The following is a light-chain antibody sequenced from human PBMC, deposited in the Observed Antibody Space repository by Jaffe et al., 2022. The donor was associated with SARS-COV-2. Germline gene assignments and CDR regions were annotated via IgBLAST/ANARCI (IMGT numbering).Light chain of an antibody. J-gene: IGLJ2*01. CDR3: QAWDSSSAVV. CDR1: KLGDKY. Sequence: SSELTQPPSLSVSPGQTAAITCSGYKLGDKYVCWYQQKTGQSPVLVMFQSTERPSGIPARFSGSTSGDTATLTISGTQAMDEADYYCQAWDSSSAVVFGGGTKLTVL. CDR2: QST. V-gene: IGLV3-1*01.